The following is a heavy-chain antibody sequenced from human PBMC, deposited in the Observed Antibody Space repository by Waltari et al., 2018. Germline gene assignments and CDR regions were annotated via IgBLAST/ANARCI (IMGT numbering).Heavy chain of an antibody. CDR2: IYYSGST. CDR1: GGSISSSSYY. D-gene: IGHD2-2*02. CDR3: ARENVYPIWAFDI. J-gene: IGHJ3*02. Sequence: QLQLQESGPGLVKPSETLSLTCTVSGGSISSSSYYWGWIRQPPGKGLEWIGSIYYSGSTYYNPSLKSRVTISVDTSKNQFSLKLSSVTAADTAVYYCARENVYPIWAFDIWGQGTMVTVSS. V-gene: IGHV4-39*01.